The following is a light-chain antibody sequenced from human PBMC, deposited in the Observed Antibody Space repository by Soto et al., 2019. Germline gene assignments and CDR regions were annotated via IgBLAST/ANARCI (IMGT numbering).Light chain of an antibody. CDR3: QQYNDNWT. CDR1: KSISSW. Sequence: DIQMTQSPSTLSASVGDRVNITCRASKSISSWLAWYQQKPGKAPKLLIYKASTLQSGVPSRFSGSGSGTEFTLAISSLQPDDSATYYCQQYNDNWTFGQGTKVDIK. CDR2: KAS. J-gene: IGKJ1*01. V-gene: IGKV1-5*03.